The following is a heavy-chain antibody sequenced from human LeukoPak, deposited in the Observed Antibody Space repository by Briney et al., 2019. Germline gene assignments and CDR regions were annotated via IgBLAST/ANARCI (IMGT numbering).Heavy chain of an antibody. Sequence: SETLSLTCTVSGGSISSSSYYWGWIRQPPGKGLEWIGSIYYSGSTYYNPSLKSRVTISVDTSKNQFSLKLSSVTAADTAVYYCARGPTYSSSWYASDYWGQGTLVTVSS. CDR1: GGSISSSSYY. J-gene: IGHJ4*02. D-gene: IGHD6-13*01. V-gene: IGHV4-39*07. CDR2: IYYSGST. CDR3: ARGPTYSSSWYASDY.